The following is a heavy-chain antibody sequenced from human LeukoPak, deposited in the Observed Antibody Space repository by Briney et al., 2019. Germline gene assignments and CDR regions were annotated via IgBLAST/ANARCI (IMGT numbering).Heavy chain of an antibody. Sequence: PGGSLRLSCAASGFTFSSYSMNWVRQAPGKGLEWVSSISSSSSYIYYADSVKGRFTISRDNAKNSLYLQMNSLRAEDTAVYYCARDSGYSYGEDSDAFDIWGQGTMVTVSS. CDR1: GFTFSSYS. D-gene: IGHD5-18*01. J-gene: IGHJ3*02. CDR2: ISSSSSYI. V-gene: IGHV3-21*01. CDR3: ARDSGYSYGEDSDAFDI.